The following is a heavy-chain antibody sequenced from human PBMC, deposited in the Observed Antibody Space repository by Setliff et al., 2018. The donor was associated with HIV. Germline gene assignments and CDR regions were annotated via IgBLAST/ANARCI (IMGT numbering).Heavy chain of an antibody. J-gene: IGHJ4*02. D-gene: IGHD1-26*01. Sequence: SETLSLTCAVYGGSFSNYYWSWIRQPAGKGLEWIGHIHTSGSTNYNPSLKSRVTISVDTSKNQFSLKLSSVTAADTAVYYCARDSGSYLPYYFDYWGQGTLVTVSS. CDR1: GGSFSNYY. V-gene: IGHV4-4*07. CDR2: IHTSGST. CDR3: ARDSGSYLPYYFDY.